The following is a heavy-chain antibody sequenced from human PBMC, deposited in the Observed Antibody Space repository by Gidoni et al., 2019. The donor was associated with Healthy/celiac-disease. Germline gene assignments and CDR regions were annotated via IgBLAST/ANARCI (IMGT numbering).Heavy chain of an antibody. V-gene: IGHV1-46*01. D-gene: IGHD3-10*01. J-gene: IGHJ5*02. CDR3: ARGMADITMVRRGHQTRNNWFDP. Sequence: QVQLVQSGAEVKKPGASVKVSCQASGYTFTRHYMHWVRQAPGQGLEWMGIINPSGGSTSYAQKFQGRVTMTRDTSTSTVYMELSSLRSEDTAVYYCARGMADITMVRRGHQTRNNWFDPWGQGTLVTVSS. CDR2: INPSGGST. CDR1: GYTFTRHY.